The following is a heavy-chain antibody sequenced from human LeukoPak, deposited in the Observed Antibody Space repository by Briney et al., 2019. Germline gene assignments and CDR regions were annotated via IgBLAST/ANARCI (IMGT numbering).Heavy chain of an antibody. Sequence: SETLSLTCTVSGGSISSSSYYWGWIRQPPGKGLEWIGSIYYSGSTYYNPSLKSRVTISVDTSKNQFSLKLSSVTAADTAVYYCARQAIFGVAPMGWFDPWGQGTLVTVSS. J-gene: IGHJ5*02. D-gene: IGHD3-3*01. CDR2: IYYSGST. V-gene: IGHV4-39*01. CDR1: GGSISSSSYY. CDR3: ARQAIFGVAPMGWFDP.